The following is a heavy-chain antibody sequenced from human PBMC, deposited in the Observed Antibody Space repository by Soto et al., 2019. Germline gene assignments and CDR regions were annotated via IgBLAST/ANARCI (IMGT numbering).Heavy chain of an antibody. J-gene: IGHJ3*02. Sequence: ASVKVSCKASGYTFTSYGISWLRQAPGQGLEWMGWISAYNGNTNYAQKLQGRVTMTTDTSTSTAYMELKSLRSDDTAVYYCARVGLDFGDYFAFDIWCQGTMVTVSS. CDR1: GYTFTSYG. CDR3: ARVGLDFGDYFAFDI. V-gene: IGHV1-18*01. CDR2: ISAYNGNT. D-gene: IGHD4-17*01.